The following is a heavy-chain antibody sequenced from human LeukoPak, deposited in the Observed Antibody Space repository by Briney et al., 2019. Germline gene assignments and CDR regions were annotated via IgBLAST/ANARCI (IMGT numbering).Heavy chain of an antibody. CDR1: GGTFSRYA. CDR3: ARDRDDSSGYYYGRVLEY. D-gene: IGHD3-22*01. J-gene: IGHJ4*02. Sequence: SSVKVSCKASGGTFSRYASSWLRQAGGRGLDAVGGIIPMYGTTNYAQKFQGRVTITADESTSTAYMELSSLRSEDTALYYCARDRDDSSGYYYGRVLEYWGQGTLVTVSS. V-gene: IGHV1-69*13. CDR2: IIPMYGTT.